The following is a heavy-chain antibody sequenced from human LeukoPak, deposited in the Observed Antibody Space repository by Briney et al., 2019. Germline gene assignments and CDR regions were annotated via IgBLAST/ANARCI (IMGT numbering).Heavy chain of an antibody. J-gene: IGHJ6*03. D-gene: IGHD1-26*01. CDR3: ARDYVVGATDYYYMDV. CDR2: ISSSSSTI. CDR1: GFTFSSYS. V-gene: IGHV3-48*01. Sequence: GGSLRLSCAASGFTFSSYSMNWVRQAPGKGLEWVSYISSSSSTIYYADSVKGRFTISRDNAKNSLYLQMNSLGAEDTAVYYCARDYVVGATDYYYMDVWGKGTTVTVSS.